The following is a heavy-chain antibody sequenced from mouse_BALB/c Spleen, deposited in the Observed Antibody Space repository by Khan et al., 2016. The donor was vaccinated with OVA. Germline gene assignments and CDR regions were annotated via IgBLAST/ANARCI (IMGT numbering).Heavy chain of an antibody. V-gene: IGHV1-7*01. J-gene: IGHJ2*01. CDR3: ARRGLRWDFDY. CDR2: ITPSTGYT. D-gene: IGHD1-1*01. Sequence: QIQLVQSGAELAKPGASVKMSCKASGYTFINYWILWVKQRPGQGLEWIGYITPSTGYTEYNQNFKDKATLTADKSSSTAYMQLSSLTSEDSACYYCARRGLRWDFDYWGQGTTLTVSS. CDR1: GYTFINYW.